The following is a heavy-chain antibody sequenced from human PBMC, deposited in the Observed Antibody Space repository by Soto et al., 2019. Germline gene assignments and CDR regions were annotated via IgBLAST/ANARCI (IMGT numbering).Heavy chain of an antibody. V-gene: IGHV1-18*01. J-gene: IGHJ4*02. Sequence: QVQLVQSGAEVKKPGASVKVSCKASGYTFTSYGISWVRQAPGQGLEWLGWISAYNGNTNYAQKPQGRVTMTTDTSTSTAYMELRRLRSDDTAVYYCARDRVAAAVHYYFDYWGQGTLVTVSS. D-gene: IGHD6-13*01. CDR2: ISAYNGNT. CDR1: GYTFTSYG. CDR3: ARDRVAAAVHYYFDY.